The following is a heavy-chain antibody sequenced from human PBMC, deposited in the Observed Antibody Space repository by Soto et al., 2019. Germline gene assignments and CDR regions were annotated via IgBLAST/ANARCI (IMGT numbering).Heavy chain of an antibody. V-gene: IGHV1-69*06. D-gene: IGHD3-9*01. J-gene: IGHJ4*02. CDR3: ARDGRGKKAGYYGLVSLDH. CDR1: GSRFSNYV. Sequence: QVQLVQSGAEVKTPGSSLKVSCKVSGSRFSNYVISWVRQAPGHGLEWLGRIIPIFNSTQYAKNFQGRVTITADKSRSTASLELSSLRADDTAVYYCARDGRGKKAGYYGLVSLDHWGQGTLVTVSS. CDR2: IIPIFNST.